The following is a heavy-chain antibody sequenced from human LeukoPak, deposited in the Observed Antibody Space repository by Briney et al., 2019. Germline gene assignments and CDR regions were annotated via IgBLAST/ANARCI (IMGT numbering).Heavy chain of an antibody. D-gene: IGHD4-11*01. V-gene: IGHV3-66*01. CDR2: IYSGGST. Sequence: GGSLRLSCAASGFTFSNAWMSWVRQTPGKGLEWVSIIYSGGSTYYAESVKGRFTISRDNSKNTLYLQMNSLRAEDTAVYYCARRPYTNNHYYYAMDAWGQGTTVTVSS. CDR1: GFTFSNAW. CDR3: ARRPYTNNHYYYAMDA. J-gene: IGHJ6*02.